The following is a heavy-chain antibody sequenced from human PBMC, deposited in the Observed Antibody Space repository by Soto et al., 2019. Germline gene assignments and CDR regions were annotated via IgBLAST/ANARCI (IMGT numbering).Heavy chain of an antibody. CDR1: GGSISSGDYY. CDR2: IYYSGST. D-gene: IGHD5-18*01. J-gene: IGHJ6*02. Sequence: QVQLQESGPGLVKPSQTLSLTCTVSGGSISSGDYYWSWIRQPPGKGLEWIGYIYYSGSTYYNPSRQRRVTISVDTSKNHFALRLSSVTAADTAAYYCARGDTAMGTTGGMDVWGQGPTVTVSS. V-gene: IGHV4-30-4*01. CDR3: ARGDTAMGTTGGMDV.